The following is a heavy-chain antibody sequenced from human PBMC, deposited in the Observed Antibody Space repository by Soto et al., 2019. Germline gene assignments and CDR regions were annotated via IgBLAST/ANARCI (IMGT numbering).Heavy chain of an antibody. V-gene: IGHV5-51*01. J-gene: IGHJ4*02. CDR3: TSSIAAPGGDY. Sequence: GGSLRLSCKGSGYSFTSYWIGWVRQMPGKGLEWMGIIYPGDSDTRYSPSFQGQVTISADKSISTAYLQWSSLKASDTAMYYCTSSIAAPGGDYWGQGTLVTVSS. CDR2: IYPGDSDT. CDR1: GYSFTSYW. D-gene: IGHD6-6*01.